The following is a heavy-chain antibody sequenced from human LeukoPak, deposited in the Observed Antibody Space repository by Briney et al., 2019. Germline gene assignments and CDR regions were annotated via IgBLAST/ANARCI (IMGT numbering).Heavy chain of an antibody. CDR3: ARDWARYASGWSPPTFDY. Sequence: GGSLRLSCAASGFTFSSYSMVWVRQAPGKGLEWVSSISSGSNYIYYADSVKGRFTISRDNARTSLYLQMNSLRAEETAVYYCARDWARYASGWSPPTFDYWGQGTLVTVSS. CDR2: ISSGSNYI. D-gene: IGHD6-19*01. J-gene: IGHJ4*02. CDR1: GFTFSSYS. V-gene: IGHV3-21*06.